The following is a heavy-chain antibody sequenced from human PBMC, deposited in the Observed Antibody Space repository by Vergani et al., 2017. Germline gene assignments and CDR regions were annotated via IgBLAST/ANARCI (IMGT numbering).Heavy chain of an antibody. V-gene: IGHV4-34*01. D-gene: IGHD3-10*01. Sequence: QVQLQQWGAGLLKPSETLSLTCAVYGGSFSGYYWSWIRQPPGKGLEWIGEINHSGSTNYNPSLKSRVTISVDTSKNQFSLKLSSVTAADTAVYYCARGLGVFMDVWGQGTTVTGSS. J-gene: IGHJ6*02. CDR1: GGSFSGYY. CDR3: ARGLGVFMDV. CDR2: INHSGST.